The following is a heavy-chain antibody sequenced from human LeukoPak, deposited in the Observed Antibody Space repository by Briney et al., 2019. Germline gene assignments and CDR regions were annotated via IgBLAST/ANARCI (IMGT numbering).Heavy chain of an antibody. V-gene: IGHV3-66*01. CDR2: IYSGGST. CDR3: ARDPPTYYYDSSGYPYFDY. D-gene: IGHD3-22*01. J-gene: IGHJ4*02. CDR1: GFTVSSNY. Sequence: PGGSLRLSCAASGFTVSSNYMSWVRQAPGKGLEWVSVIYSGGSTYYADSVKGRFTISRDNSKNTLYLQMNSLRAEDTAVYYCARDPPTYYYDSSGYPYFDYWGQGTLVTVSS.